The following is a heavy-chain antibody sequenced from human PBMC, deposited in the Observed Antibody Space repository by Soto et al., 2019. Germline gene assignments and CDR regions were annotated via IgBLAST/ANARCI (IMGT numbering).Heavy chain of an antibody. CDR3: ARGQQAAIGDYYYHGLDV. J-gene: IGHJ6*02. D-gene: IGHD3-10*01. CDR1: ELNFSGSA. V-gene: IGHV3-73*01. Sequence: GGSLRLSCAASELNFSGSAIHWVRQAPGKGLEWVGRIRSRADNYATSSGESVRGRFTFFRDDSKNMAYLQMNTLKTEDTAIYYCARGQQAAIGDYYYHGLDVWGQGTSVTVSS. CDR2: IRSRADNYAT.